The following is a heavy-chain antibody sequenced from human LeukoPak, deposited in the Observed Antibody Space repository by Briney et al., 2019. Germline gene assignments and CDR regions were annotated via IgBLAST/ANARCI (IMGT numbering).Heavy chain of an antibody. J-gene: IGHJ4*02. Sequence: GGSLRLSCTASGIMFSGYWMSWVRQAPGKGLEWVANIKHHGTERYYVDSVKGRFTISRDDAKKSVYLQMNSLRAEDTAVYFCASDGGPFDHWGQGILVTVAS. CDR3: ASDGGPFDH. D-gene: IGHD3-16*01. CDR1: GIMFSGYW. CDR2: IKHHGTER. V-gene: IGHV3-7*01.